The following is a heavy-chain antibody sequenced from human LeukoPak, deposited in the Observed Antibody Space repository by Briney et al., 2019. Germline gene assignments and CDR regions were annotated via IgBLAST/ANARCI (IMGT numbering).Heavy chain of an antibody. CDR2: IYSGGST. J-gene: IGHJ1*01. CDR3: ARALSQELIRYSQD. CDR1: GFTVSSNY. V-gene: IGHV3-66*01. D-gene: IGHD1-1*01. Sequence: GGSLRLSCAASGFTVSSNYMSWVRQAPGKGLEWVSVIYSGGSTYYADSVKGRFTISRDNSKNTLYLQMNSLRAEDTAVYYCARALSQELIRYSQDWGQGTLVSVSS.